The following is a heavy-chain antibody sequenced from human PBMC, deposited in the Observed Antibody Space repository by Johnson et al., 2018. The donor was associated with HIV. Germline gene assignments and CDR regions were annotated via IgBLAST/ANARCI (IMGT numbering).Heavy chain of an antibody. Sequence: QVQLVESGGGLVQPGGSLRLSCAASGFTFRDYYMSWIRQAPGKGLEWVAYISTSGRTIYYADSVKGRFTISRDNAKKSLYVQVNSLSAEDTAVYYCARVTGDSSSWYVGAFDIWGQGTMVTVSS. V-gene: IGHV3-11*01. CDR1: GFTFRDYY. CDR2: ISTSGRTI. J-gene: IGHJ3*02. CDR3: ARVTGDSSSWYVGAFDI. D-gene: IGHD6-13*01.